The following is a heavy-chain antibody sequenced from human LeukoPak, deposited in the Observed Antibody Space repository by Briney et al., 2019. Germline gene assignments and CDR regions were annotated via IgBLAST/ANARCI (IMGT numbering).Heavy chain of an antibody. CDR2: IYYSGST. V-gene: IGHV4-59*08. D-gene: IGHD6-13*01. J-gene: IGHJ6*02. CDR3: ARHRPRYSGSWYSLVGYYYYGMDV. CDR1: GGSISSYY. Sequence: PSETLSLTCTVSGGSISSYYWSWIRQPPGKGLEWIGYIYYSGSTNYNPSLKSRVTISVDTSKNQFSLKLSSVTAADTAVYYCARHRPRYSGSWYSLVGYYYYGMDVWGQGTTVTVSS.